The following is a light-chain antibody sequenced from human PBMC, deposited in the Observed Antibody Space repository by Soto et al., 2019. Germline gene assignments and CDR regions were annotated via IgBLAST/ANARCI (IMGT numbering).Light chain of an antibody. CDR1: QGIRNY. CDR2: AAS. J-gene: IGKJ1*01. CDR3: QKYDSAPWT. V-gene: IGKV1-27*01. Sequence: DIQMTQSPSSLSASVGDRVTITCRASQGIRNYLSWYQQKPGKVPKILIYAASTLHLGVSSRFSGSGFGTEFTLTISSLQPEDVATYYCQKYDSAPWTFGQGTKVEIK.